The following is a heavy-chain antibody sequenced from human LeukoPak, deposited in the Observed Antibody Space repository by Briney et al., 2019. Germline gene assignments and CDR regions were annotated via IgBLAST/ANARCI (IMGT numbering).Heavy chain of an antibody. D-gene: IGHD3-16*01. CDR1: GFALSSYS. CDR2: IDSSSTTI. V-gene: IGHV3-48*04. CDR3: ARRVPNQVITDYFDF. Sequence: GGSLRLSCAASGFALSSYSMNWVRQAPGKGLEWISFIDSSSTTIFYAESVRGRFTISRDNAKNSLFLQMNSLRVGDTAVYYCARRVPNQVITDYFDFWGQGTLVTVSS. J-gene: IGHJ4*02.